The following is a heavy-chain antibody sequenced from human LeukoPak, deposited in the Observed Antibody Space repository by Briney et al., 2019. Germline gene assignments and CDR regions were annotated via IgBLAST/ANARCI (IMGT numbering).Heavy chain of an antibody. CDR1: GFTFDDYA. CDR3: AKDNRRYYYDSSGYYSTTYYFDY. V-gene: IGHV3-43*02. D-gene: IGHD3-22*01. CDR2: ISGDGGST. Sequence: GGSLRLSCAASGFTFDDYAMHWVRQAPGKGLEWVSLISGDGGSTYYADSVKGRFTISRDNSKNSLYLQMNSLRTEDTALYYCAKDNRRYYYDSSGYYSTTYYFDYWGQGTLVTVSS. J-gene: IGHJ4*02.